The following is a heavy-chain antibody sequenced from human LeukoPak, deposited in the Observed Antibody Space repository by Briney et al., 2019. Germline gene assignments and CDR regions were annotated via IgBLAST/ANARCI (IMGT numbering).Heavy chain of an antibody. Sequence: GGSLRLSCVTSGLTFTNHGFHWLRQAADKGLEGVAFVRNDGFDTYHSNSVKGRFSISRDDSKNTVYLQMNSLRAEDTALYYCARDRGTDYFGDWGQGTQVTVSS. CDR2: VRNDGFDT. CDR1: GLTFTNHG. CDR3: ARDRGTDYFGD. V-gene: IGHV3-30*02. D-gene: IGHD2-15*01. J-gene: IGHJ4*02.